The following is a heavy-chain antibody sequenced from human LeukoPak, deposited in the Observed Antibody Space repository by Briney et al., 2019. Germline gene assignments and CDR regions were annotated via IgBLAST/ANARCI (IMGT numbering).Heavy chain of an antibody. V-gene: IGHV1-3*01. CDR3: ARPHNSGWEFDP. Sequence: ASVKVSCKASGYTFTSYAMHWVRQAPGQRREWMGWINACNGNTRYSQKFQGRVTITRDTSASTAYMELSSLRSEDTAVYYCARPHNSGWEFDPWGQGTLVTVSS. CDR2: INACNGNT. CDR1: GYTFTSYA. J-gene: IGHJ5*02. D-gene: IGHD5-12*01.